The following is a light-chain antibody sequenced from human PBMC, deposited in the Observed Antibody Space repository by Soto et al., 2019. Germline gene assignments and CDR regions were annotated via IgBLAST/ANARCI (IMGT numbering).Light chain of an antibody. Sequence: DIQMTQSPSTLSASVGERVTITCRASQSIRRWVAWYQQKPGKAPNLLIYEASSLETGVPSRFSGSGSGTEFTLTISSLQPDDFAPYYCQQYNSYPYTFGQGTKLEIK. CDR2: EAS. CDR1: QSIRRW. V-gene: IGKV1-5*03. CDR3: QQYNSYPYT. J-gene: IGKJ2*01.